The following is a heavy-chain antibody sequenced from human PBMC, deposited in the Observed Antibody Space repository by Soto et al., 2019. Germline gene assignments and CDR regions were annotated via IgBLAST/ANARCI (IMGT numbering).Heavy chain of an antibody. CDR2: ISYDGSNK. D-gene: IGHD5-12*01. CDR1: GFTFSSYG. J-gene: IGHJ4*02. Sequence: GGSLRLSCAASGFTFSSYGMHWVRQAPGKGLEWVAVISYDGSNKYYADSVKGRFTISRDNSKNTLYLQMNSLRAEDTAVYYCAKDRYSGYDLDYFDYWGQGTLVTVSS. V-gene: IGHV3-30*18. CDR3: AKDRYSGYDLDYFDY.